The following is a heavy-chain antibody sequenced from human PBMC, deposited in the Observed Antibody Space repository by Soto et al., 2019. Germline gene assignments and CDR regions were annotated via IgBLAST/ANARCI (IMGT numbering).Heavy chain of an antibody. D-gene: IGHD2-15*01. Sequence: ASVKVSCKASGYTFTGYYMHWVRQAPGQGLEWMGWINPNSGGTNYAQKFQGWVTMTRDTSISTAYMELSRLRSDDTAVYYCARDRRYCSGGSCYSDAFDIWGQGTMVTVSS. V-gene: IGHV1-2*04. CDR1: GYTFTGYY. CDR2: INPNSGGT. CDR3: ARDRRYCSGGSCYSDAFDI. J-gene: IGHJ3*02.